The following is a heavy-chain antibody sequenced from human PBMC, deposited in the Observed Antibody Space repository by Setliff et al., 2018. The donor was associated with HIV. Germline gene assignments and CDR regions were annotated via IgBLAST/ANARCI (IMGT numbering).Heavy chain of an antibody. D-gene: IGHD2-21*02. CDR3: ASPTAIPH. J-gene: IGHJ4*02. Sequence: SVKVSCKASGDTFSIHPISWVRQAPGRGLEWMGNIIPVFGTTNYAQKFQGRVTITTDESTSTAYMELSSLRPEDTAVYYCASPTAIPHWGQGTLVTVSS. CDR2: IIPVFGTT. CDR1: GDTFSIHP. V-gene: IGHV1-69*05.